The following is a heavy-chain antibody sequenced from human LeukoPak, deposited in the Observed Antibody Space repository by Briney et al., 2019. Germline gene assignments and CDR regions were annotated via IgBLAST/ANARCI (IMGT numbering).Heavy chain of an antibody. J-gene: IGHJ5*02. CDR1: GGSISSYY. V-gene: IGHV4-4*07. Sequence: SGTLSLTCTVSGGSISSYYWSWIRQPAGKGLEWIGRIYTSGSTNYNPSLKSRVTMSVDTSKNQFSLKLSSVTAADTAVYYCARSIVVVPAAVSPWFDPWGQGTLVTVSS. CDR3: ARSIVVVPAAVSPWFDP. CDR2: IYTSGST. D-gene: IGHD2-2*01.